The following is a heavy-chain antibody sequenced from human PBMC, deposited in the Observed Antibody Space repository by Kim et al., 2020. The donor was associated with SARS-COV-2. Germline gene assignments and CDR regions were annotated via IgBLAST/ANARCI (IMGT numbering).Heavy chain of an antibody. V-gene: IGHV4-39*07. J-gene: IGHJ5*02. CDR2: ICSNGRT. D-gene: IGHD3-22*01. CDR1: GASISISTSCSYY. CDR3: VRDLYSHTYYWHES. Sequence: SETLSLTCSVSGASISISTSCSYYWGWIRQSPVKALEWLGSICSNGRTYYNLSLQGRVTVSIDASKNQFSLTLRSVTAADTAVYYCVRDLYSHTYYWHESWGRGILVTVSS.